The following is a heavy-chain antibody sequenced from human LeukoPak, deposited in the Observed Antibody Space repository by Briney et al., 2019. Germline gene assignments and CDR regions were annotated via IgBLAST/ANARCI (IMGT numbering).Heavy chain of an antibody. CDR2: IYTSGST. J-gene: IGHJ4*02. CDR1: GGSISSYY. Sequence: ASETLSLTCTVSGGSISSYYWSWIRQPAGKGLEWIGRIYTSGSTNYNPSLKTRFTMSVDTSKNQFSLKLSSGTAADTPVYYCGRAPPRRRFDYWGQGTLVTVSS. CDR3: GRAPPRRRFDY. V-gene: IGHV4-4*07.